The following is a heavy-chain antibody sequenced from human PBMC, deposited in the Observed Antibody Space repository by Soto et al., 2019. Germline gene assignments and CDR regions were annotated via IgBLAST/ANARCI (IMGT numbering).Heavy chain of an antibody. CDR3: ARERGAGPGSSPGDY. J-gene: IGHJ4*02. Sequence: QVQLVQSGAEVKKPGSSVKVSCQASGGTFSSYAISWVRQAPGQGLEWMGGIIPIFGTANYAQKFQGRVTITADESTSTAYMELSSLISEDTAVYYCARERGAGPGSSPGDYWGQGTLVTVSS. D-gene: IGHD3-10*01. CDR1: GGTFSSYA. CDR2: IIPIFGTA. V-gene: IGHV1-69*12.